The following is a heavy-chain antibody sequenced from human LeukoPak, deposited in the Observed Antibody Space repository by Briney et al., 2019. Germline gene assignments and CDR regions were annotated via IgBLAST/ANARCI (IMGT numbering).Heavy chain of an antibody. V-gene: IGHV3-30*18. Sequence: SGGSLRLSCAASGFTFSSYGMHWVRQAPGKGLEWVAVISYDGSNKYYADSVKGRFTISRDNSKNTLYLQMNSLRAEDTAVYYCAKDEEYYYDSSGYYYDYWGQGTLVTVSS. D-gene: IGHD3-22*01. CDR1: GFTFSSYG. CDR3: AKDEEYYYDSSGYYYDY. J-gene: IGHJ4*02. CDR2: ISYDGSNK.